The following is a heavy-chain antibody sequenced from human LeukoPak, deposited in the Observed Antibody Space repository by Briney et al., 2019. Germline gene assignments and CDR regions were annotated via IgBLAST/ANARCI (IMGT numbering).Heavy chain of an antibody. CDR2: TYYSGST. CDR1: GGSISGYY. V-gene: IGHV4-59*08. D-gene: IGHD5-18*01. J-gene: IGHJ5*02. Sequence: SETLSLTCTVSGGSISGYYWSWIWQPPGKELEWIGYTYYSGSTNYNPSLKSRVTISVDTSKNQFSLKLSSVTAADTAVYYCAREGDTNWFDPWGQGTLVTVSS. CDR3: AREGDTNWFDP.